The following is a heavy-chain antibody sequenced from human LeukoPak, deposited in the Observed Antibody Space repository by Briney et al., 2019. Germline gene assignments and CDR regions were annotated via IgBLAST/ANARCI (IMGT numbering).Heavy chain of an antibody. CDR1: GGSISSYY. J-gene: IGHJ6*03. CDR3: ARRVGDYGDYYYYYYYMDV. D-gene: IGHD4-17*01. CDR2: IYYSGST. V-gene: IGHV4-59*12. Sequence: PSETLSLTCTVSGGSISSYYWSWIRQPPGKGLEWIGYIYYSGSTYYNPSLKSRVTISVDTSKNQFSLKLSSVTAADTAVYYCARRVGDYGDYYYYYYYMDVWGKGTTVTVSS.